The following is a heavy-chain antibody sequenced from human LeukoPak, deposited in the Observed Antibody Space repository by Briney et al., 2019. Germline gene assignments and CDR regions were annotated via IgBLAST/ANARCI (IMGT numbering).Heavy chain of an antibody. V-gene: IGHV1-69*05. CDR2: IIPIFGTA. J-gene: IGHJ4*02. CDR1: GGTFSSYA. CDR3: ARGGDYYYDNSGLDFDY. Sequence: ASVKVSCKASGGTFSSYAISWVRQAPGQGLEWMGGIIPIFGTANYAQKFQGRVTITTDESTSTAYMELSSLRSEDTAVYYCARGGDYYYDNSGLDFDYWGQGTLVTVSS. D-gene: IGHD3-22*01.